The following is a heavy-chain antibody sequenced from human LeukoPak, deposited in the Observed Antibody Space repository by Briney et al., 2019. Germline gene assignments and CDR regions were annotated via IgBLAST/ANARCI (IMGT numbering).Heavy chain of an antibody. CDR1: VFTLRSYA. CDR2: ISGSGGST. D-gene: IGHD2-15*01. Sequence: GGSLRLSCAASVFTLRSYAMSWVRQAPGKGLEGVSAISGSGGSTYYADSVKGRFTISRDNSKNTLYLQMNSLRAEDTAVYYCAKTTIVVVVAATIFDYWGQGTLVTVSS. V-gene: IGHV3-23*01. J-gene: IGHJ4*02. CDR3: AKTTIVVVVAATIFDY.